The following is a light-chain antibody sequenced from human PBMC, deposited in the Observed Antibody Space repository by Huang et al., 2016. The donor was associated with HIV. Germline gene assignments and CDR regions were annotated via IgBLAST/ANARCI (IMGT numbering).Light chain of an antibody. CDR1: QGISSS. Sequence: IQLTQSPSSLSASVGDRVIIACRASQGISSSLAWYQQKPGKAPKLLIYAASTLQSGVPSRFSGSGAGTDFTLTISSLQPEDFATYYCQQLNTYPGTFGPGTKVDIK. J-gene: IGKJ3*01. CDR3: QQLNTYPGT. V-gene: IGKV1-9*01. CDR2: AAS.